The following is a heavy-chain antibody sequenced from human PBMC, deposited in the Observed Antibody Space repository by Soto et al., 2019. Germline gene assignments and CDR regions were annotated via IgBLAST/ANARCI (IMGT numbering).Heavy chain of an antibody. J-gene: IGHJ6*02. CDR3: AREGGNYDFSSGKIYYYGMDV. Sequence: EVQLVESGGGLVQPGGSLRLSCAASGFTFSDHYMDWVRQAPGKGLEWVGRTRNKANSYTTEYAASVKGRFTISRDDSKNSLYLQMNSLKTEDTAVYYCAREGGNYDFSSGKIYYYGMDVWGQGTTVTVSS. CDR1: GFTFSDHY. D-gene: IGHD3-3*01. CDR2: TRNKANSYTT. V-gene: IGHV3-72*01.